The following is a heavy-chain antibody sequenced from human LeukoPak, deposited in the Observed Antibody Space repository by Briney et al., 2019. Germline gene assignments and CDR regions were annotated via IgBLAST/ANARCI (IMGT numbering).Heavy chain of an antibody. J-gene: IGHJ4*02. V-gene: IGHV3-7*01. Sequence: GGSLRLSCAASGFTFSSYGMHWVRQAPGKGLEWVANIKQDGSEKYYVDSVKGRFTISRDNAKNSLYLQMNSLRAEDTAVYYCAREEDTSGYQPLPPHFDYWGQGTLVTVSS. D-gene: IGHD3-22*01. CDR3: AREEDTSGYQPLPPHFDY. CDR2: IKQDGSEK. CDR1: GFTFSSYG.